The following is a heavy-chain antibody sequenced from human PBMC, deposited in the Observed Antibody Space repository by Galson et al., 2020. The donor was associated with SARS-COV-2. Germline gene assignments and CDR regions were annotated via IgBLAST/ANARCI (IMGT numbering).Heavy chain of an antibody. CDR2: IYYSGSN. V-gene: IGHV4-31*02. CDR1: GGSIGSGGYY. J-gene: IGHJ6*03. Sequence: SETLSLTCTVSGGSIGSGGYYWSWLRQHPGKGLEWTGYIYYSGSNYYNPCLKSRVTISVDTSKNQFSLKLSPVTAADTAEYYCAREVADSSGFQWFYYRDVWGKGTTVTVSS. CDR3: AREVADSSGFQWFYYRDV. D-gene: IGHD3-22*01.